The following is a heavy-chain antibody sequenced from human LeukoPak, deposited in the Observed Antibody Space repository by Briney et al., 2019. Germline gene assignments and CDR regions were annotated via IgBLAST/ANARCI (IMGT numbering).Heavy chain of an antibody. CDR3: ARDRRNSAYYYDSGGYYVEY. CDR2: IYHGGST. V-gene: IGHV4-38-2*02. D-gene: IGHD3-22*01. Sequence: SQTLSLTCAVSGYSISSGFHWCCIRQPPGKRLEWIGIIYHGGSTYYNPSLKSRVTISVDTSKNQFSLKLSSVTAADTAIYYCARDRRNSAYYYDSGGYYVEYWGQGTLVTASS. CDR1: GYSISSGFH. J-gene: IGHJ4*02.